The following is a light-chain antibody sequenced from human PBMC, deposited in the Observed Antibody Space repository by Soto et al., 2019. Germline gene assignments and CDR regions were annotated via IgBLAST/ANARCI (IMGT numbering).Light chain of an antibody. CDR1: HSLVHSDGSTY. CDR3: VQGSHWPIT. CDR2: EVS. V-gene: IGKV2-30*02. J-gene: IGKJ5*01. Sequence: DVVMTQSPLSLPVTHGQSASISCWSSHSLVHSDGSTYLSWLQQRPGQSPRRLIYEVSYRDSGVPDRFSGSASGTAFTLKISKVEAEDVGVYYCVQGSHWPITFGQGTRLEIK.